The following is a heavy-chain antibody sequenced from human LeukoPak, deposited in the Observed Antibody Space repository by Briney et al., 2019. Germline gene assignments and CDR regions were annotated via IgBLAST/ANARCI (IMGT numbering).Heavy chain of an antibody. V-gene: IGHV4-59*01. D-gene: IGHD6-19*01. Sequence: MTSETLSLTCTVSGGSISSYYWSWIRQPPGKGLEWLGYIYYSGSTNYNPSLKSRVTISVDTSKNQFSLKLSSVTAADTAVYYCARVGRQWLVDVYWFDPWGQGTLVTVSS. CDR2: IYYSGST. CDR3: ARVGRQWLVDVYWFDP. J-gene: IGHJ5*02. CDR1: GGSISSYY.